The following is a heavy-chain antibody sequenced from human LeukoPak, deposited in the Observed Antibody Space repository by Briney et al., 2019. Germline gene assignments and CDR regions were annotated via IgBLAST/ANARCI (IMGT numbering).Heavy chain of an antibody. V-gene: IGHV4-59*01. D-gene: IGHD5-18*01. Sequence: SETLSLTCAVYGGSFSGYYWSWIRQPPGKGLEWIGYIYYSGSTNYNPSLKSRVTISVDTSKNQFSLKLSSVTAADTAVYYCAGSGGYSYGYVGYWGQGTLVTVSS. CDR3: AGSGGYSYGYVGY. J-gene: IGHJ4*02. CDR2: IYYSGST. CDR1: GGSFSGYY.